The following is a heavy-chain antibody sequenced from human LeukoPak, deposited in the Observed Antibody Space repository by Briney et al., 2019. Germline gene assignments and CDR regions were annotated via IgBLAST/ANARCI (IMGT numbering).Heavy chain of an antibody. CDR2: ISGSGDTT. Sequence: PGGSLRLSCAASGFTFRIYVMTWVRQAPGKGLEWVSSISGSGDTTYYADSVRGRFSVSRDNSKNTHFLQMSRLRAEDTAVYYCAKGDQWLSDIFDGWGQGTLVTVSS. D-gene: IGHD5-12*01. J-gene: IGHJ4*02. CDR1: GFTFRIYV. CDR3: AKGDQWLSDIFDG. V-gene: IGHV3-23*01.